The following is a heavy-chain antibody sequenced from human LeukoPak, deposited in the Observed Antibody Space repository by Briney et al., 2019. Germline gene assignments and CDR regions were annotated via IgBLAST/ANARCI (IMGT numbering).Heavy chain of an antibody. CDR3: ARKGTWRRGAFDI. J-gene: IGHJ3*02. V-gene: IGHV4-34*01. CDR1: GGSFSGYY. CDR2: INHSGST. D-gene: IGHD1-1*01. Sequence: PLETLSLTCAVYGGSFSGYYWSWIRQPPGKGLEWIGEINHSGSTNYDPSLKSRVTISVDTSKNQFSLKLSSVTAADTAVYYCARKGTWRRGAFDIWGQGTMVTVSS.